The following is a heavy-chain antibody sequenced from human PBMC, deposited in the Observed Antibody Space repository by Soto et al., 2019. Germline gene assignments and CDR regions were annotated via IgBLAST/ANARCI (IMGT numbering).Heavy chain of an antibody. Sequence: EVQLLESGGALVQPGGSLRLSWAASGFTFSNHAMNWVRQAPGKGLEWVSTISDSGSTYYADSVKGRFTISRDNSKNTLYLQMNSRRAEDTAGYYCARDPGGHYCTSTSCLYFFDHWGQGTLVIVSS. J-gene: IGHJ4*02. D-gene: IGHD2-2*01. CDR3: ARDPGGHYCTSTSCLYFFDH. CDR2: ISDSGST. V-gene: IGHV3-23*01. CDR1: GFTFSNHA.